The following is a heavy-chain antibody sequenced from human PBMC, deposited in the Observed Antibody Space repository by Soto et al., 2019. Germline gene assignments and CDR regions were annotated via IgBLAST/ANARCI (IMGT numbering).Heavy chain of an antibody. D-gene: IGHD3-3*01. CDR1: GFMFTSSA. CDR3: AAVPVLRFLECLRAYFDF. V-gene: IGHV1-58*01. J-gene: IGHJ4*02. Sequence: GASVKVSCKTSGFMFTSSAVQWVRQARGQRLEWIGWLVVGSGNTHYAQHFQERVTLTRDMSTGTAYMELSSLRSEDTAVYYCAAVPVLRFLECLRAYFDFWGRRTLVTGSA. CDR2: LVVGSGNT.